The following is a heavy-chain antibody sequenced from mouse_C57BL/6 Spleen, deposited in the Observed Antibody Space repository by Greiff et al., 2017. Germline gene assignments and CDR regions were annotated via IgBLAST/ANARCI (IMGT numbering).Heavy chain of an antibody. CDR3: TKGLYYGNYYAMDY. CDR2: IDPENGDT. CDR1: GFNIKDDY. V-gene: IGHV14-4*01. Sequence: EVQLQQSGAELVRPGASVKLSCTASGFNIKDDYMHWVKQRPEQGLEWIGWIDPENGDTAYDSKFQGKATITADTSSNTAYLQLSSLTSEDTAVYYCTKGLYYGNYYAMDYWGQGTSVTVSS. J-gene: IGHJ4*01. D-gene: IGHD2-1*01.